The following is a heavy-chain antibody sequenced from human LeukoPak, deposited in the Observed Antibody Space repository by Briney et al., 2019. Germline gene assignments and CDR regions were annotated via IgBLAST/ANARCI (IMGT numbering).Heavy chain of an antibody. CDR3: ARGGYSNGYDYDY. CDR1: GFTFSSYD. J-gene: IGHJ4*02. D-gene: IGHD5-18*01. CDR2: ISGSGGRT. Sequence: GGSLRLSCAASGFTFSSYDMSWVRQAPGKGLEWVSGISGSGGRTYYADTVKGRLTVSRDNSKNTVFLQMNSLRAEDTAIYYCARGGYSNGYDYDYWGQGTLVTVSS. V-gene: IGHV3-23*01.